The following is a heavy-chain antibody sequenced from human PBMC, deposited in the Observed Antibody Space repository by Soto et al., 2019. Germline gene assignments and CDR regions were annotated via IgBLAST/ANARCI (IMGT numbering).Heavy chain of an antibody. CDR2: IFYSGTT. Sequence: QVQLQESGPRLVKPSETLSLTCTVSGGSISSYFWSWIRQPPGEGLEWIGYIFYSGTTNYSPSLKSRVTMSLGTAQNQFSLHLTSVTAADTAVYYCARGRGGTYDAFDIWGQGTMVTVSS. J-gene: IGHJ3*02. CDR3: ARGRGGTYDAFDI. V-gene: IGHV4-59*01. CDR1: GGSISSYF. D-gene: IGHD1-26*01.